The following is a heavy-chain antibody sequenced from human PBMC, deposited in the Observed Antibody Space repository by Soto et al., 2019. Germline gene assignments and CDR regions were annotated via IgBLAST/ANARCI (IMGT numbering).Heavy chain of an antibody. V-gene: IGHV3-33*01. CDR2: IWYDGSNK. CDR1: GFTFSSYG. Sequence: PGGSLRLSCAASGFTFSSYGMHWVRQAPGKGLEWVAVIWYDGSNKYYADSVKGRFTISRDNSKNTLYLQMNSLRAEDTAVYHSASDGGYSYGAFDYWGQGTLVTASS. CDR3: ASDGGYSYGAFDY. D-gene: IGHD5-18*01. J-gene: IGHJ4*02.